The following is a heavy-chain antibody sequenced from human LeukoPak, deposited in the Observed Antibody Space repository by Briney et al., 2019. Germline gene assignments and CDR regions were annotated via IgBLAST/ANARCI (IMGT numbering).Heavy chain of an antibody. CDR3: ARQGWDVGY. J-gene: IGHJ4*02. V-gene: IGHV4-39*01. Sequence: KPSETLSLTCTVSGGSISSSSYYWGWIRQPPGKGLEWIGSIYYSGSTYYNPSLKSRVTISVDTSKNQFSLKLSSVTAADTAVYYCARQGWDVGYWGQGTLVTVSS. CDR1: GGSISSSSYY. D-gene: IGHD6-19*01. CDR2: IYYSGST.